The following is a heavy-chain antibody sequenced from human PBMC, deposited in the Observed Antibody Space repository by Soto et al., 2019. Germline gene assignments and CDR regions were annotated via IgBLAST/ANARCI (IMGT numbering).Heavy chain of an antibody. Sequence: GGSLRLSCAASGFTFSSYWMSWVRQAPGKGLEWVANIKQDGSEKYYVDSVKGRFTISRDNAKNSLYLQMNSLRAEDTAVYYCARDMFGSADFWSGYYPPYDAFDIWGQGTMVTVSS. CDR3: ARDMFGSADFWSGYYPPYDAFDI. J-gene: IGHJ3*02. CDR2: IKQDGSEK. V-gene: IGHV3-7*05. D-gene: IGHD3-3*01. CDR1: GFTFSSYW.